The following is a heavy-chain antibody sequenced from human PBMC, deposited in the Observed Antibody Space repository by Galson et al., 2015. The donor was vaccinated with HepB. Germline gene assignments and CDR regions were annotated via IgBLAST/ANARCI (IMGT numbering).Heavy chain of an antibody. CDR3: AKEEVTNDY. D-gene: IGHD2-21*02. J-gene: IGHJ4*02. CDR1: GFSFSNSA. Sequence: SLRLSCAVSGFSFSNSAMTWVRQAPGRGLEWISGISISGRNTYYADSVKGRFTISRDNSKNTVFLQMNSLRAEDTTVYYCAKEEVTNDYWGQGTLVTVSS. CDR2: ISISGRNT. V-gene: IGHV3-23*01.